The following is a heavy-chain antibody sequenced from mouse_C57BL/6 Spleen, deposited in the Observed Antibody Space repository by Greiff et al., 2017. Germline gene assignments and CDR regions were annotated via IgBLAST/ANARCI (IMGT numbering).Heavy chain of an antibody. CDR3: ARRDYGSPWYFDV. Sequence: VQLQQSGAELVRPGTSVKVSCKASGYAFTNYLIEWVKQRPGQGLEWIGVINPGSGGTNYNEKFKGKATLTADKSSSTAYMQLSSLTSEDSAVYFCARRDYGSPWYFDVWGTGTTGTVSS. V-gene: IGHV1-54*01. J-gene: IGHJ1*03. CDR2: INPGSGGT. CDR1: GYAFTNYL. D-gene: IGHD1-1*01.